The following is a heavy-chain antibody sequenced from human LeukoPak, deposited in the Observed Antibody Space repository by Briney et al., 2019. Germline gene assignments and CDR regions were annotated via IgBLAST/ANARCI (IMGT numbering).Heavy chain of an antibody. CDR2: IRQDGGEK. V-gene: IGHV3-7*01. D-gene: IGHD6-13*01. CDR1: GFTFSSYW. CDR3: ARDGTAAGLYFDL. J-gene: IGHJ4*01. Sequence: PGGSLRLSCAVSGFTFSSYWMNWVRQAPGKGLEWVASIRQDGGEKSYVDSVKGRFTISRDNTKNSLYLQMSSLRAEDTAVYYCARDGTAAGLYFDLWCQGTLVTVSS.